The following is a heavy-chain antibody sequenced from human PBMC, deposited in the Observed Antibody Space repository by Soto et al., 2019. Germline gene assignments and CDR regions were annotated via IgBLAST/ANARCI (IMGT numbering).Heavy chain of an antibody. CDR3: ARDLKEAAAGYYYGMDV. J-gene: IGHJ6*02. D-gene: IGHD6-13*01. Sequence: KPGGSLRLSCAASGFTFSSYSMNWVRQAPGKGLEWVSSISSSSSYIYYADSVKGRFTISRDNAKNSLYLQMNSLRAEDTAVYYCARDLKEAAAGYYYGMDVWGQGTTVTVSS. CDR2: ISSSSSYI. V-gene: IGHV3-21*01. CDR1: GFTFSSYS.